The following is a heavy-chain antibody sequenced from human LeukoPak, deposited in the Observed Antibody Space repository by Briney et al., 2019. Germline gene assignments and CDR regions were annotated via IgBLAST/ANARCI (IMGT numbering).Heavy chain of an antibody. J-gene: IGHJ4*02. CDR1: GFTFSSYA. CDR2: ISGSGGST. CDR3: AKDADISVELVVITSFDS. V-gene: IGHV3-23*01. D-gene: IGHD3-22*01. Sequence: GGSLRLSCAASGFTFSSYAMNWVRQAPGKGLDWVSAISGSGGSTYYADSVKGRFTISRDNSKNMLYLQMNSLRAEDTALYYCAKDADISVELVVITSFDSWGQGTLVTVSS.